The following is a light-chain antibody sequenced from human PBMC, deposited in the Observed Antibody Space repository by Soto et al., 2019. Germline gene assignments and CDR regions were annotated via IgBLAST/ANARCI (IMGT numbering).Light chain of an antibody. CDR3: QQLNSYPLLT. Sequence: DIQLTQSPSFLSASVGDRVTITCRASQGISNSLAWYQQKPGKAPKLLIYAASTLESGVPSRFSGSGSGTEFILTISSLQPEDFATYYCQQLNSYPLLTFGGGTKVEIK. CDR1: QGISNS. CDR2: AAS. V-gene: IGKV1-9*01. J-gene: IGKJ4*01.